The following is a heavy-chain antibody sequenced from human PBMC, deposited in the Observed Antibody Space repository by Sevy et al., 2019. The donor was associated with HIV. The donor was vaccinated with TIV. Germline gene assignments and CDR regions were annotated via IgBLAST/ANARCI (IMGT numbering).Heavy chain of an antibody. Sequence: ASVKVSCKTTGYIFSDYNMHWVRQAPGQGLEWMALINPNSGVTIYAQKFRGRVSLTRDTSMSTAYMELSAMTSDDAAVYYCVGEDNIAPRTLLAFDIWGQGTMVTVSS. CDR1: GYIFSDYN. J-gene: IGHJ3*02. CDR3: VGEDNIAPRTLLAFDI. V-gene: IGHV1-2*06. CDR2: INPNSGVT. D-gene: IGHD3-16*02.